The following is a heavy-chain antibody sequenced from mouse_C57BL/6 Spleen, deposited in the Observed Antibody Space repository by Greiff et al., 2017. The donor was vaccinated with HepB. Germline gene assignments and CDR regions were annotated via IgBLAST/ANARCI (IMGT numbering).Heavy chain of an antibody. Sequence: EVKLVESGGGLVKPGGSLKLSCAASGFTFSSYAMSWVRQTPEKRLEWVATISDGGSYTYYPDNVKGRFTIARDNAKNNRYLHMSHLKSEDTAMYSCAGDRSNGAWFSYWSKGALVTVAA. CDR3: AGDRSNGAWFSY. V-gene: IGHV5-4*03. D-gene: IGHD4-1*01. J-gene: IGHJ3*01. CDR2: ISDGGSYT. CDR1: GFTFSSYA.